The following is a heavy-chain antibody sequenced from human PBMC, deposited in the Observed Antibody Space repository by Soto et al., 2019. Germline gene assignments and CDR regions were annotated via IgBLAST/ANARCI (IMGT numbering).Heavy chain of an antibody. CDR1: GYSFTSYW. J-gene: IGHJ4*02. CDR2: IYPGDSET. D-gene: IGHD4-17*01. Sequence: PGESLKISCKGSGYSFTSYWIGWVRQMLGKGLEWMGIIYPGDSETRYRPSFQGQVTISADKSISTAYLQWSSLEASDTAMYCCARHSEDTVTPDFWGQGTLVTVSS. V-gene: IGHV5-51*01. CDR3: ARHSEDTVTPDF.